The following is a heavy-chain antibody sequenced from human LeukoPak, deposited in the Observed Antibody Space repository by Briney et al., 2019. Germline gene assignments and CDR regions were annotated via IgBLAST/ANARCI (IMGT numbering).Heavy chain of an antibody. Sequence: PGRSQRLSCAASGFTFSTYAMHWVRQAPGKGLEWVAVISYNGRNEYYADSVKGRFTISRDNSKNTLYLQMNSLRAEDTAVYYCARDRSHSSGWYWYSDYWGQGTLVTVSS. CDR3: ARDRSHSSGWYWYSDY. CDR2: ISYNGRNE. D-gene: IGHD6-19*01. CDR1: GFTFSTYA. V-gene: IGHV3-30*04. J-gene: IGHJ4*02.